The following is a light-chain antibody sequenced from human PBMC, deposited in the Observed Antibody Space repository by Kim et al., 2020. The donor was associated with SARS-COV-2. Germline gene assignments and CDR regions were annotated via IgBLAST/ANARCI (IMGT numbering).Light chain of an antibody. CDR1: SNNVGNQG. CDR2: RVS. J-gene: IGLJ3*02. V-gene: IGLV10-54*01. CDR3: SAWDSSLSAWV. Sequence: QTATLPSTGNSNNVGNQGAAWLQQHQGHPPTLRSCRVSNRPSGISERLSASRSGNTASVTITGLQPEDEADYYCSAWDSSLSAWVFGEGTQLTVL.